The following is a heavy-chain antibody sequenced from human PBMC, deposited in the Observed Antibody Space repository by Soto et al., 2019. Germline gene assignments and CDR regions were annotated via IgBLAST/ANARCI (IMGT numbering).Heavy chain of an antibody. CDR3: SRAIITIVRGDPSYYFDY. CDR1: GGSISSYY. D-gene: IGHD3-10*01. V-gene: IGHV4-59*01. CDR2: IYYSGST. J-gene: IGHJ4*02. Sequence: QVQLQESGPGLVKPSETLSLTCTVSGGSISSYYWSWIRQPPGKGLEWIGYIYYSGSTNYNPSLKSGVTISVDTSKNQFSLKRSSVTAADTAVYYCSRAIITIVRGDPSYYFDYWGQGTLVTVSS.